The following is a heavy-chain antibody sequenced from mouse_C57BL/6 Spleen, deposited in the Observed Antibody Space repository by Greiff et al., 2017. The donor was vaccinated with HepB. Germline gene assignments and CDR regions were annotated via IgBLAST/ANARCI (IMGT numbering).Heavy chain of an antibody. J-gene: IGHJ3*01. V-gene: IGHV1-19*01. CDR1: GYTFTDYY. CDR3: AREDYYGSSPFAY. CDR2: INPYNGGT. Sequence: EVQLQQSGPVLVKPGASVKMSCKASGYTFTDYYMNWVKQSHGKSLEWIGVINPYNGGTSYNQKFKGKATLTVDKSSSTAYMELNSLTSEDSAVYYCAREDYYGSSPFAYWGQGTLVTVSA. D-gene: IGHD1-1*01.